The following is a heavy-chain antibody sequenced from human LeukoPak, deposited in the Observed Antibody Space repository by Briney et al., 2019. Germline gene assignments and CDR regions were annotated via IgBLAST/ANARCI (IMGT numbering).Heavy chain of an antibody. V-gene: IGHV1-2*02. D-gene: IGHD5-18*01. CDR3: ARDIVMVTYWFDP. Sequence: ASVKVSCKASGYXFTGYYIHWVRQAPGQGLEWTGWINPNSGGTNYAQKFQGRVTMTRDTSISTAYMELSRLRSDDTAVYYCARDIVMVTYWFDPWGQGTLVTVSS. CDR2: INPNSGGT. J-gene: IGHJ5*02. CDR1: GYXFTGYY.